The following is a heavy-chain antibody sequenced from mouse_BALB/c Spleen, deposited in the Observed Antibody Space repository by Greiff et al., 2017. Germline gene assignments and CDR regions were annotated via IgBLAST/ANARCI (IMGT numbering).Heavy chain of an antibody. Sequence: VQLQQSGAELVRPGASVTLSCKASGYTFTDYEMHWVKQTPVHGLEWIGAIDPETGGTAYNQKFKGKATLTADKSSSTAYMELRSLTSEDSAVYYCTKKSQGAAWFAYWGQGTLVTVSA. CDR2: IDPETGGT. CDR3: TKKSQGAAWFAY. J-gene: IGHJ3*01. CDR1: GYTFTDYE. V-gene: IGHV1-15*01.